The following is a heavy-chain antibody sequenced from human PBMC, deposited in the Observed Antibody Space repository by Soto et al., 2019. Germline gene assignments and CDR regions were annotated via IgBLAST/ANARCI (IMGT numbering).Heavy chain of an antibody. D-gene: IGHD3-16*01. CDR1: GCTFTSYY. CDR2: INPSGGST. J-gene: IGHJ4*02. Sequence: QVQLVQSGAEVKKPGASVKVSCKASGCTFTSYYMHWVRQAPGQGLEWMGIINPSGGSTSYAQKFQGRVTMTRETSTSTVYMGLSSLRSEDTAVYYWARRGLRLGEGAGDYWGQGTLVTVSS. V-gene: IGHV1-46*03. CDR3: ARRGLRLGEGAGDY.